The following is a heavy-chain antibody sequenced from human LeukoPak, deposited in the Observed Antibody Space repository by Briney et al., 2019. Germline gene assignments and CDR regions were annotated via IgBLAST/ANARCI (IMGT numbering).Heavy chain of an antibody. D-gene: IGHD2-21*02. CDR3: ARGIVVVTAIPNYYYYDMDV. Sequence: SETLSLTCAVYGGSFSGYYWSWIRQPPGKGLEWIGGINHSGSTNYNPSLKSRVTISVDTSKNQFSLKLSSVTAADTAVYYCARGIVVVTAIPNYYYYDMDVWGQGTTVTVSS. V-gene: IGHV4-34*01. CDR1: GGSFSGYY. J-gene: IGHJ6*02. CDR2: INHSGST.